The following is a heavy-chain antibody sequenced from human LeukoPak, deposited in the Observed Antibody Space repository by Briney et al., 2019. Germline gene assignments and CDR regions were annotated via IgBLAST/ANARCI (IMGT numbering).Heavy chain of an antibody. CDR1: GGSISSGGYY. CDR2: LYYTGTT. D-gene: IGHD2-21*01. J-gene: IGHJ6*02. Sequence: SETLSLTCTVSGGSISSGGYYWSWIRQHPGKGLEWIGYLYYTGTTYYNPSLKSRIIISVDTSKTQFSLRLSSVSAADTAIYYCARDLGVRGMDVWAKGPRSPSP. V-gene: IGHV4-31*03. CDR3: ARDLGVRGMDV.